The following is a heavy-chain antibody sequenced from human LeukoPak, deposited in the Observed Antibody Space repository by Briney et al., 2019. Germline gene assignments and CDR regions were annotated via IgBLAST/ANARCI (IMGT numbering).Heavy chain of an antibody. CDR2: ISGSGGST. CDR1: GCTFSSYA. Sequence: GGSLRLSCAASGCTFSSYAKSWVRQAPGKGLEWVSAISGSGGSTYYADSVKGRFTISRDNSKNTLYLQMNSLRAEDTAVYYCANEILRSGTKYDDYPDYWGQGTLVTVSS. V-gene: IGHV3-23*01. CDR3: ANEILRSGTKYDDYPDY. D-gene: IGHD3-16*01. J-gene: IGHJ4*02.